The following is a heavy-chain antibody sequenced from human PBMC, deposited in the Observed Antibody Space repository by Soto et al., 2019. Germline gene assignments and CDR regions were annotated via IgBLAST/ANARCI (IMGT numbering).Heavy chain of an antibody. CDR1: GYTFTSYG. D-gene: IGHD6-13*01. CDR2: TSAYNGNT. V-gene: IGHV1-18*01. Sequence: GSVKVSCKASGYTFTSYGISWVRPAPGQGLEWMGWTSAYNGNTNYAQKLQGRVTMTTDTSTSTAYMELRSLRSDDTAVYYCAREMAAAGTLDYWGQGTLVTVSS. CDR3: AREMAAAGTLDY. J-gene: IGHJ4*02.